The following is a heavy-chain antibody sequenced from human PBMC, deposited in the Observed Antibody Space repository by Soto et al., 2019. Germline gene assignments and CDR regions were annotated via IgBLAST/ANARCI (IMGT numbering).Heavy chain of an antibody. D-gene: IGHD2-21*02. CDR1: GFTFSNYA. CDR3: ARGGYGGNSGYDWFDP. Sequence: GSLRLSCAASGFTFSNYAMSWVRQAPGKGLEWIGEINQSGSTNYTPSLKSRVTISVDTSKNQFSLKLSSVTAADTAVYYCARGGYGGNSGYDWFDPWGQGTLVTVSS. J-gene: IGHJ5*02. V-gene: IGHV4-34*01. CDR2: INQSGST.